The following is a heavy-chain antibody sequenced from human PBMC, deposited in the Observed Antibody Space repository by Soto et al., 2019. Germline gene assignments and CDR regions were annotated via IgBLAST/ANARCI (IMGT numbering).Heavy chain of an antibody. CDR3: ARGDSTDCSKGVCSFFYNHDMDV. CDR2: INPKSGGT. J-gene: IGHJ6*04. V-gene: IGHV1-2*04. D-gene: IGHD2-8*01. CDR1: GYSFTDYH. Sequence: ASVKVSCKASGYSFTDYHMHWVRQAPVQGLEWLGRINPKSGGTSTAQKFQGWVTMTTDTSISTPSMELTRLTSDDTAIYYCARGDSTDCSKGVCSFFYNHDMDVWGK.